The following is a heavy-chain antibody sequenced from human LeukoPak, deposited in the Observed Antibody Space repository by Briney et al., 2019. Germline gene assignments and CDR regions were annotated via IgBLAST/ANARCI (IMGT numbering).Heavy chain of an antibody. J-gene: IGHJ4*02. CDR2: ISAYNGNT. CDR1: GYTFTSYG. CDR3: ARGVAYCGGDCQFDY. Sequence: ASVKVSCKASGYTFTSYGISWVRQAPGQGLEWMGWISAYNGNTNYAQKLQGRVTMTTDTSTSTAYMELRSLRSDDTAVYYCARGVAYCGGDCQFDYWGQGTLVTVSS. V-gene: IGHV1-18*01. D-gene: IGHD2-21*02.